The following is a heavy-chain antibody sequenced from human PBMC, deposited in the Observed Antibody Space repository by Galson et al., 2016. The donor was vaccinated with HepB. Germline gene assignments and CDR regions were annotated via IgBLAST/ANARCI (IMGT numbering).Heavy chain of an antibody. CDR3: ASGIAVTTSNSFCYFEL. D-gene: IGHD3-10*01. V-gene: IGHV3-23*01. J-gene: IGHJ2*01. Sequence: SLRLSCAASGFNFSNYAMTWVRQAPGKGLDWVSTISGRGDETNYADSVKGRFTSSRDNSKNTLYLQMTSLRAEDTAVYYCASGIAVTTSNSFCYFELWGRGTLVTVSS. CDR1: GFNFSNYA. CDR2: ISGRGDET.